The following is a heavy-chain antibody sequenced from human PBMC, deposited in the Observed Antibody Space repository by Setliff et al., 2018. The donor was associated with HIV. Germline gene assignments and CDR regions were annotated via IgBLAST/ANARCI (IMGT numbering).Heavy chain of an antibody. J-gene: IGHJ4*02. D-gene: IGHD3-16*02. CDR1: GGSFSGYY. CDR3: AREGNYIWGNYHYTLGY. Sequence: PSETLSLTCAVYGGSFSGYYWSWIRQTPGKGLEWIGEINHSGSTKYNPSLKSRVTISVDTSKNQFSLKLSSVTAADTAVYYCAREGNYIWGNYHYTLGYWGQGTLVTVSS. V-gene: IGHV4-34*01. CDR2: INHSGST.